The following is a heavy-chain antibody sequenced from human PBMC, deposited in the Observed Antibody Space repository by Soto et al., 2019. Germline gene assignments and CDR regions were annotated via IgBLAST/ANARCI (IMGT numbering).Heavy chain of an antibody. CDR1: AFTVRGYW. V-gene: IGHV3-7*01. CDR3: ARRTELQVGGILSWVPKSKSYCFMGV. CDR2: INQDGSDK. Sequence: EVQLVESGGGLVQPGGSRRLSCGASAFTVRGYWMIWVGQAPGKGLEWVASINQDGSDKHYVDSGRGRFTISRDNAQYTLVLQMNSLGGEDTAVYYCARRTELQVGGILSWVPKSKSYCFMGVWGEGTTVTVSS. J-gene: IGHJ6*03. D-gene: IGHD3-16*01.